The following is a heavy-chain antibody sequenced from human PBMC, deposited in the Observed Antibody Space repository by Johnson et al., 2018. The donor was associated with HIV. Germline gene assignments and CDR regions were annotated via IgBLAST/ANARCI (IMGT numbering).Heavy chain of an antibody. J-gene: IGHJ3*02. Sequence: VQLVESGGGLVKPGGSLRLSCAASGITFSDYQMSWIRQAPGKGLEWVSGINWNGGSTGYADSVKGRFTISRDNAKNSLYLQMNSLRAEDTALYYCASRDELGDDAFDIWGQGTMVTVSS. CDR2: INWNGGST. CDR1: GITFSDYQ. D-gene: IGHD7-27*01. CDR3: ASRDELGDDAFDI. V-gene: IGHV3-20*04.